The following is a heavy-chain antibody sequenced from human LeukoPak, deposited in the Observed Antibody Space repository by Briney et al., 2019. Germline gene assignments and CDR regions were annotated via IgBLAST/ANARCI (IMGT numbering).Heavy chain of an antibody. J-gene: IGHJ4*02. CDR3: ARVPYDSSGYYRD. D-gene: IGHD3-22*01. V-gene: IGHV1-18*01. CDR2: ISPYNGNT. CDR1: GYTFTSYA. Sequence: EASVKVSCKASGYTFTSYAMNWVRQAPGQGLEWMGWISPYNGNTKYAQKLQGRVTMTTDTSTSTVYMELRSLRSDDTAVYYCARVPYDSSGYYRDWGQGTLVTVSS.